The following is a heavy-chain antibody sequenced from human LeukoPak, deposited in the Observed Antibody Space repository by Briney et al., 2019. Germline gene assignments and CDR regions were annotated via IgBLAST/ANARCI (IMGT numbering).Heavy chain of an antibody. CDR2: IYYSGST. CDR3: ATERGRHSSSTRCRDPNRFDH. CDR1: GAAISSGDYY. V-gene: IGHV4-30-4*08. Sequence: SKTLSLTCTVPGAAISSGDYYWSWIRQPPGQGLEWIGYIYYSGSTYYNPSLMSPVTISVDPSKNQFSLRLSSVPAADTAVYYCATERGRHSSSTRCRDPNRFDHWGQGTLVTVSS. D-gene: IGHD2-2*01. J-gene: IGHJ5*02.